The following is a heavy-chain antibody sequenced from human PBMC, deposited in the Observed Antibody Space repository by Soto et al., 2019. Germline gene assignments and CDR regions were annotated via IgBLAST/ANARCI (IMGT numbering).Heavy chain of an antibody. V-gene: IGHV1-3*01. J-gene: IGHJ5*02. Sequence: ASVKVSCKASGYTFTSYAMHWVRQAPGQRLEWMGWINAGNGNTKYSQKFQGRVTITRDTSASTAYMELSSLRSEDTAVYYCARDKSITIFGVVRGFDPWGQGTLVTVSS. D-gene: IGHD3-3*01. CDR1: GYTFTSYA. CDR2: INAGNGNT. CDR3: ARDKSITIFGVVRGFDP.